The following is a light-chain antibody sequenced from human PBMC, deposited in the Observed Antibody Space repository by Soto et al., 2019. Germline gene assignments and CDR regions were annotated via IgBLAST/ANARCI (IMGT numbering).Light chain of an antibody. CDR1: ESISNY. Sequence: DILMTQSPATVSVSLGDSVSLSCRANESISNYLAWYQQKPGQAPRLLIYDASSRATGIPDRFSGGGSGTDFTLTISRLEPEDFAVYYCQQYGSSGTFGQGTKVDIK. CDR3: QQYGSSGT. V-gene: IGKV3-20*01. CDR2: DAS. J-gene: IGKJ1*01.